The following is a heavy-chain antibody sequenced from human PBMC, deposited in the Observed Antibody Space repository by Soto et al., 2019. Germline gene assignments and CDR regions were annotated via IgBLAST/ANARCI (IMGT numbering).Heavy chain of an antibody. D-gene: IGHD5-18*01. CDR1: GYSFTSYW. CDR2: IDPSDSYT. J-gene: IGHJ6*02. CDR3: AIRLRGYSYGYTGGMDV. Sequence: GESLKISCKGSGYSFTSYWISWVRQMPGKGLEWMGRIDPSDSYTNYSPSFQGHVTISADKPISTAYLQWSSLKASDTAMYYCAIRLRGYSYGYTGGMDVWGQGTTVTVSS. V-gene: IGHV5-10-1*01.